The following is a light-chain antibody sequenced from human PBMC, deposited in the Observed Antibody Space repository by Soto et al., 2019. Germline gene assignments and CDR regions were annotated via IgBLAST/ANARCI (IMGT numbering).Light chain of an antibody. J-gene: IGKJ1*01. CDR2: DVS. Sequence: DIVLTQSPATLSVSPGERVTLSCRASRSVGDNLAWYQQKPGQTPSLLIYDVSTRATGTPPRFSGSGSETDFILTISSLQSEDIAVYYCKQYKTWWTFGQGTKVEVK. CDR3: KQYKTWWT. CDR1: RSVGDN. V-gene: IGKV3-15*01.